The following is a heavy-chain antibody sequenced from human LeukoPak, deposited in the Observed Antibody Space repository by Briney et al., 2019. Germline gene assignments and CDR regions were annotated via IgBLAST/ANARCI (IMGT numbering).Heavy chain of an antibody. CDR3: ARDSPYVWGSYRYSFGY. Sequence: GASVKVSCKASGYTFTGYYMHWVRQAPGQGLEWMGWINPNSGGTNYAQKFQGRVTMTRDTSISTAYMELSRLRSDDTAVYYCARDSPYVWGSYRYSFGYWGQGTLVTVSS. CDR2: INPNSGGT. V-gene: IGHV1-2*02. J-gene: IGHJ4*02. D-gene: IGHD3-16*02. CDR1: GYTFTGYY.